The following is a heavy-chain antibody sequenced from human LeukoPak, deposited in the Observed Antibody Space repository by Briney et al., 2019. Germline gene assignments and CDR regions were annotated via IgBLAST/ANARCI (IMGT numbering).Heavy chain of an antibody. J-gene: IGHJ4*02. CDR3: ARDTSGWAGYFDC. V-gene: IGHV3-48*02. CDR2: ISSSSSTI. D-gene: IGHD6-19*01. CDR1: GFTFSSYS. Sequence: GGSLRLSCAASGFTFSSYSMIWVRQAPGKGLEWVSYISSSSSTIYYADSVKGRFTISRDNAKNSLYLQMNSLRDEDTAVYSCARDTSGWAGYFDCWGQGTLVTVSS.